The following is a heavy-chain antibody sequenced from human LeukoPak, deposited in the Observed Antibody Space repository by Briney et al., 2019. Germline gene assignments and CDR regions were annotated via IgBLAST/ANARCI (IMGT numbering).Heavy chain of an antibody. Sequence: PGGSLRVSCAASGFTFSSYAMHWVRQAPGKGLGWVAYIRYEGNNKNYADSAKGRFTISRDNSKDTLYLQMNSLRAEDTAVYYCAKEDDYGANTRLPKFNWFDPWGQGTLVTVAS. V-gene: IGHV3-30*02. CDR1: GFTFSSYA. J-gene: IGHJ5*02. CDR2: IRYEGNNK. D-gene: IGHD4-23*01. CDR3: AKEDDYGANTRLPKFNWFDP.